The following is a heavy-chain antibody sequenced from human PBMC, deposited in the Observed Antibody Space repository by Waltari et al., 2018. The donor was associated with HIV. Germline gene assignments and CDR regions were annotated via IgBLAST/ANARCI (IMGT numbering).Heavy chain of an antibody. CDR2: ISGSGGST. CDR1: GFTFSSYA. D-gene: IGHD5-12*01. V-gene: IGHV3-23*01. J-gene: IGHJ6*02. Sequence: EVQLLESGGGLVQPGGSLRLSCAASGFTFSSYAMSWVRQAPGKGLEWVSAISGSGGSTYYADSVKGRFTISRDNSKNTLYLQMNSLRAEDTAVYYCAKDPMDIVATINYYGMDVWGQGTTVTVSS. CDR3: AKDPMDIVATINYYGMDV.